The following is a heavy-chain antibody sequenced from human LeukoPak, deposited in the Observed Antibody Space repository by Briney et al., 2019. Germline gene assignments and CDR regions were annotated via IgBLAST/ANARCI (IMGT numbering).Heavy chain of an antibody. Sequence: SETLSLTCTVSGGSISSYYWSWIRQPAGKGLEWIGRIYTSGSTNYNPSLKSRVSISGDTSGKQFSLNLTSVTAADTAVYFCARDLGGYPFFMDVWGRGTTVIVSS. CDR1: GGSISSYY. V-gene: IGHV4-4*07. CDR2: IYTSGST. CDR3: ARDLGGYPFFMDV. D-gene: IGHD2-15*01. J-gene: IGHJ6*03.